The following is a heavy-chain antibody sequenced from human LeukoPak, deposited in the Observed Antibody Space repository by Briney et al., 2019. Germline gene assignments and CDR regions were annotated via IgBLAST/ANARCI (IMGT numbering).Heavy chain of an antibody. J-gene: IGHJ4*02. V-gene: IGHV3-33*01. CDR2: IWYDGSNK. CDR3: ARATVQDSSWGTQLHFDY. CDR1: GFTFSSYG. Sequence: PGRSLRLSCAASGFTFSSYGMRWVRQAPGKGLEGVAVIWYDGSNKYYADSVKGRFTISRDNSKNTLYLQMNSLRAEDTAVYYCARATVQDSSWGTQLHFDYWGQGTLVTVSS. D-gene: IGHD6-13*01.